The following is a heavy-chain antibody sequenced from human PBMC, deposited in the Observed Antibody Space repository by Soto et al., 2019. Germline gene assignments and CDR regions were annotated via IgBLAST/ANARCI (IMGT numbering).Heavy chain of an antibody. Sequence: ASVKVSCTASGYTFTSYYMHWVRQAPGQGLEWMGIINPSGGSTSYAQKFQGRVTMTRDASTSTVYMELSSLRSEDTAVYYCARVVGATPALDYWGQGTLVTVSS. V-gene: IGHV1-46*01. CDR3: ARVVGATPALDY. J-gene: IGHJ4*02. CDR1: GYTFTSYY. CDR2: INPSGGST. D-gene: IGHD1-26*01.